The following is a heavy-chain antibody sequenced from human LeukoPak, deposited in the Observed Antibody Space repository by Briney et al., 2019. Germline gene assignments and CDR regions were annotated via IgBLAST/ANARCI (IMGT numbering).Heavy chain of an antibody. Sequence: GASVKVSCKASGYTFTSYYLHWVRQAPGPGLDWMGIINPTGGSTRNAQKFQGRVTMTRDASTSTVYLELISLRSEDTAVYYCARGRVGNSDVFDIWGQGTMVTVSS. D-gene: IGHD4-23*01. CDR3: ARGRVGNSDVFDI. J-gene: IGHJ3*02. V-gene: IGHV1-46*01. CDR1: GYTFTSYY. CDR2: INPTGGST.